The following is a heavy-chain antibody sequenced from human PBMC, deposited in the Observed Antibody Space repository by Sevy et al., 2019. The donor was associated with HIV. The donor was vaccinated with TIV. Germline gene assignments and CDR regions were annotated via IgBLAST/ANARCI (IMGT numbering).Heavy chain of an antibody. CDR1: GGSISSYY. CDR3: ARAPPVRSGDDSLNWFDP. D-gene: IGHD2-21*02. J-gene: IGHJ5*02. CDR2: IHYSGST. Sequence: SETLSLTCTVSGGSISSYYWSWIRQPPGKRLEWIGYIHYSGSTNYNPSLNSRLTISVDTSKNQFSLRLTSVTAADTAVYYCARAPPVRSGDDSLNWFDPWGQGILVTVSS. V-gene: IGHV4-59*01.